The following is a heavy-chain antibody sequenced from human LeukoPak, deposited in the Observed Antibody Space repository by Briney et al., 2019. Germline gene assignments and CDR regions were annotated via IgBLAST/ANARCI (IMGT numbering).Heavy chain of an antibody. CDR3: ASGWLYYQNWYFDL. CDR2: VYTSGST. V-gene: IGHV4-4*07. Sequence: PSETLSLTCTFSGGSISSYYWSWIRQPAGKGLEWIGRVYTSGSTNYNPSLKSRVTMSVDTSKNQFSLKLSSVTAADTAVYYCASGWLYYQNWYFDLWGRGTLVTVSS. CDR1: GGSISSYY. J-gene: IGHJ2*01. D-gene: IGHD3-9*01.